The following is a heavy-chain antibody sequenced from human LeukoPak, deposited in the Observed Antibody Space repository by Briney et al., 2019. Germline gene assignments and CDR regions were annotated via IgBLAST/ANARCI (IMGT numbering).Heavy chain of an antibody. CDR2: ITGSGGST. D-gene: IGHD6-13*01. V-gene: IGHV3-23*01. J-gene: IGHJ3*02. CDR3: ARDSEYSSSFAFDI. Sequence: PGGSLRLSCAASGFTFSSYAMSWVRQAPGKGLEWVSSITGSGGSTYYADSVKGRFTISRDNSKNTLYVQMNSLRAEDTDVYYCARDSEYSSSFAFDIWGQGTMVTVSS. CDR1: GFTFSSYA.